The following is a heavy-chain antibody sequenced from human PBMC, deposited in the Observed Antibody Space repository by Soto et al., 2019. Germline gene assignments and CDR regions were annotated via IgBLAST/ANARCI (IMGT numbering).Heavy chain of an antibody. Sequence: GGSLRLSCAASGFTFSSYAMSWVRQAPGKGLEWVSGISGSGGSTYYADSVKGRFTISRDNSKNTLYLQMNSLRAEDTAVYYCAKVASVYYDFWSGSPDYWGQGTQVTVSS. CDR2: ISGSGGST. CDR3: AKVASVYYDFWSGSPDY. CDR1: GFTFSSYA. J-gene: IGHJ4*02. V-gene: IGHV3-23*01. D-gene: IGHD3-3*01.